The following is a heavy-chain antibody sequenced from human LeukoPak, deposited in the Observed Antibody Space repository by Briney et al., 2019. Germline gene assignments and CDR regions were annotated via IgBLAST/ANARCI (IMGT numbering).Heavy chain of an antibody. V-gene: IGHV3-21*01. CDR3: TKDPHYYDSTRTIDY. CDR2: ISSSASYI. CDR1: GFTFSSYS. D-gene: IGHD3-22*01. J-gene: IGHJ4*02. Sequence: GGSLRLSCAVSGFTFSSYSMNWVRQAPGKGLEWVSSISSSASYIYYADSVKGRFTISRDNAKNSLYLQMNSLRAEDTAVYYCTKDPHYYDSTRTIDYWGQGTLVTVSS.